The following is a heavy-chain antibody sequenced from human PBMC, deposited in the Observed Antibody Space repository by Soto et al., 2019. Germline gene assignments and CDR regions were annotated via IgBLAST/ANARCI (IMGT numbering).Heavy chain of an antibody. CDR3: ARDAPPDDY. CDR2: ISSSSSTI. Sequence: EVQLVESGGGLVQPGGSLRLSCAASGFTFSSYSMNWVRQAPGKGLEWVSYISSSSSTIYYADSVKRRFTISRDNAKNSLYLQMNSLRAEDTAVYYCARDAPPDDYWGQGTLVTVSS. J-gene: IGHJ4*02. V-gene: IGHV3-48*01. CDR1: GFTFSSYS.